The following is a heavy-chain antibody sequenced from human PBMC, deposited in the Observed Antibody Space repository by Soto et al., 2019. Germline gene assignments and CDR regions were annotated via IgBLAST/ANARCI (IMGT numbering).Heavy chain of an antibody. Sequence: SDTLSLTCAVYGGSFSGYYWSWIRQPPGKGLEWIGEINHSGSTNYNPSLKSRVTISVDTSKNQFSLKLSSVTAADTAVYYCAREEYSSSSPNFDYWGQGTLVTVSS. J-gene: IGHJ4*02. D-gene: IGHD6-6*01. V-gene: IGHV4-34*01. CDR1: GGSFSGYY. CDR3: AREEYSSSSPNFDY. CDR2: INHSGST.